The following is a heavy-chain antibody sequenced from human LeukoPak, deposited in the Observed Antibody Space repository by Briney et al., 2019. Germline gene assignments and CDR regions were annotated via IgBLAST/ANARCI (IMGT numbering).Heavy chain of an antibody. D-gene: IGHD6-19*01. V-gene: IGHV4-30-2*01. CDR3: ANSGPGYSSSYYSGNAY. CDR2: IYHSGST. Sequence: SQTLSLTCAVSGGSISSGGYSWSWIRQPPGKGLEWIGYIYHSGSTYYNPSLKSRVTISVDRSKNQFSLKLSSVTAADTAVYYCANSGPGYSSSYYSGNAYWGQGTLVTVSS. J-gene: IGHJ4*02. CDR1: GGSISSGGYS.